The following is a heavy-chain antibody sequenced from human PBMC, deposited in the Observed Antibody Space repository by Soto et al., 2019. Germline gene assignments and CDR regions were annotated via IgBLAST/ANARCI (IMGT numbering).Heavy chain of an antibody. CDR1: GFTFSSYV. D-gene: IGHD3-3*01. CDR2: ISSNGGST. Sequence: GGSLRLSCAASGFTFSSYVMHWVRQAPGKGLEYVSAISSNGGSTYYANSVKGRFTISRDNSKNTLYLQMGSLTTEDTAVYYCTTDGPFRSSQNVFDIWGLGTMVTVSS. CDR3: TTDGPFRSSQNVFDI. J-gene: IGHJ3*02. V-gene: IGHV3-64*01.